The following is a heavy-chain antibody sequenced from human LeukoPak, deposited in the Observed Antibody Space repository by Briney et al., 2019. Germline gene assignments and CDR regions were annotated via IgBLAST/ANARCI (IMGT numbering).Heavy chain of an antibody. CDR1: GGTFSSYA. CDR3: ARDHPIFGVVRPLGRYYYMDV. CDR2: IIPILGTA. V-gene: IGHV1-69*13. D-gene: IGHD3-3*01. J-gene: IGHJ6*03. Sequence: GASVKVSCKASGGTFSSYAISWVRQAPGQGLEWMGGIIPILGTANYAQKFQGRVTITADESTSTAYMELSSLRSEDTAVYYCARDHPIFGVVRPLGRYYYMDVWGKGTTVTVSS.